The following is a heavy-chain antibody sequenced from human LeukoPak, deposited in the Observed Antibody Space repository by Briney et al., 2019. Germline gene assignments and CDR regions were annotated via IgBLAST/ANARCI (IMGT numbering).Heavy chain of an antibody. CDR2: IYYSGST. Sequence: SETLSLTCTVSGGSISSHYWSWIRQPPGKGLEWIGYIYYSGSTNCNPSLKSRGTISIDTSKNQFSLKLSSVTAADTAVYYCARDFRDGDSVFYYYYMDVWGEGTTVTVSS. CDR3: ARDFRDGDSVFYYYYMDV. V-gene: IGHV4-59*11. J-gene: IGHJ6*03. CDR1: GGSISSHY. D-gene: IGHD4-17*01.